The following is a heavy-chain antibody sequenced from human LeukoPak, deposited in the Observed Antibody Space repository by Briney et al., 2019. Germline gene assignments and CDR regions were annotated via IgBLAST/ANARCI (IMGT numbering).Heavy chain of an antibody. J-gene: IGHJ3*02. Sequence: SETLSLTCTVSGASTSHFYWNWIRQPPGKGLEWIGYMHNSGSSKHSPSLKSRVIISIDTSKNQFSLQLTSVTAADTAMYFCARSAEWLRNAFDIWGQGTMVSVSS. V-gene: IGHV4-59*01. CDR2: MHNSGSS. CDR1: GASTSHFY. D-gene: IGHD5-12*01. CDR3: ARSAEWLRNAFDI.